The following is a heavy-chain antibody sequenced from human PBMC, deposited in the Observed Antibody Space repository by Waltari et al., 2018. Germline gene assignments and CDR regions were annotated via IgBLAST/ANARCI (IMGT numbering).Heavy chain of an antibody. CDR3: VRQVGTNWLDP. CDR2: IDPGDSET. J-gene: IGHJ5*02. D-gene: IGHD1-26*01. CDR1: GYTFTNSW. Sequence: DVQLVQSGAEVKKPGESLKISCQVSGYTFTNSWIGWVRQLPGKGLEWMGIIDPGDSETTYSPPFEGRVTISVDKSTSTAYLQGSSLKASDTAMYYCVRQVGTNWLDPWGQGTQVTVSS. V-gene: IGHV5-51*01.